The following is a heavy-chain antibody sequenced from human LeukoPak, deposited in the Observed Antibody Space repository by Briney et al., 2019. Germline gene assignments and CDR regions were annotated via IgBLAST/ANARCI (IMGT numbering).Heavy chain of an antibody. CDR1: GLSLSEYN. D-gene: IGHD6-19*01. CDR3: AIAVAGTRYFQH. V-gene: IGHV3-48*01. CDR2: ITGTGSTI. J-gene: IGHJ1*01. Sequence: GGALRLSCVDSGLSLSEYNMKGVGQAPGGGVEGVSYITGTGSTIFYADSVQARFTISRENAKNSLYLQMSSLRVGDTAVYYCAIAVAGTRYFQHWGQGTLVTVSS.